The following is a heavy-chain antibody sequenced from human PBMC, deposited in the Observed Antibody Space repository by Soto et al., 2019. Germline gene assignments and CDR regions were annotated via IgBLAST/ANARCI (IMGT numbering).Heavy chain of an antibody. Sequence: GGSLRLSCAASGFTFSSYAMHWVRQAPGKGLEWVAVISYDGSNKYYADSVKGRFTISRDNSKNTLYLQMNSLRAEDTAVYYCASWNEIAAAGTIDYWGQGTLVTVSS. J-gene: IGHJ4*02. D-gene: IGHD6-13*01. CDR3: ASWNEIAAAGTIDY. CDR2: ISYDGSNK. CDR1: GFTFSSYA. V-gene: IGHV3-30-3*01.